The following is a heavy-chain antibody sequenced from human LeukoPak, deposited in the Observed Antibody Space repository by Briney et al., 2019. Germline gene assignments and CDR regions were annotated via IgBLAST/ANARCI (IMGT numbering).Heavy chain of an antibody. D-gene: IGHD2-2*01. J-gene: IGHJ4*02. CDR3: AREREGIVVPAAPTYFDY. Sequence: SETLSLTRTVSGGSISSYYWSWIRQPAGKGLEWIGRIYTSGSTNYNPSLKSRVTMSVDTSKNQFSLKLSSVTAADTAVYYCAREREGIVVPAAPTYFDYWGQGTLVTVSS. CDR1: GGSISSYY. V-gene: IGHV4-4*07. CDR2: IYTSGST.